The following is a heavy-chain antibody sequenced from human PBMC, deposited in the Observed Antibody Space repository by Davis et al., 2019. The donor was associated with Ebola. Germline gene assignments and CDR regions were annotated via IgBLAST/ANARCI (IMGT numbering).Heavy chain of an antibody. V-gene: IGHV3-33*01. CDR2: ISYDGSNK. D-gene: IGHD5-12*01. CDR1: GFTFSSYG. Sequence: GESLNISCAASGFTFSSYGMHWVRQAPGKGLEWGAVISYDGSNKYYADSVKGRFTSSRDNSKNTLYLQMNSLRAEGTAVYYCARESRDIVATIMNWGQGTLVTVSS. J-gene: IGHJ4*02. CDR3: ARESRDIVATIMN.